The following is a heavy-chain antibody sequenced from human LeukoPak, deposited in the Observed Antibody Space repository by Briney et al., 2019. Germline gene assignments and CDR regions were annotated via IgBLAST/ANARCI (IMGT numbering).Heavy chain of an antibody. V-gene: IGHV4-39*01. J-gene: IGHJ4*02. CDR1: GGSISSSRNY. CDR2: IYHSGTT. D-gene: IGHD6-19*01. CDR3: ATGGGIAVAHA. Sequence: PSETLSVTCTVSGGSISSSRNYWGWIRQPPGKGLEWIASIYHSGTTYYNPSLKSRVTIFVHTSDNQFSLKLSSVTAADTAAYYCATGGGIAVAHAWGQGIVVTVSS.